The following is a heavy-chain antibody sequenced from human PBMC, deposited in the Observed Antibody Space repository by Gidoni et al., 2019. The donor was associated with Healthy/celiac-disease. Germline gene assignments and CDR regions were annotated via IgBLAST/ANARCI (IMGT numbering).Heavy chain of an antibody. D-gene: IGHD6-19*01. CDR3: ARRYGGVAGTGYWYFDL. V-gene: IGHV5-51*03. Sequence: EVPLLQSGAAVKKPAESLTISCKGSGSSLTSYRIGWVRQMPGKALEWMGIIYPGDSDTRYSPSFQGQVTISADKSISTAYLQWSSLKASDTAMYYCARRYGGVAGTGYWYFDLWGRGTLVTVSS. CDR2: IYPGDSDT. J-gene: IGHJ2*01. CDR1: GSSLTSYR.